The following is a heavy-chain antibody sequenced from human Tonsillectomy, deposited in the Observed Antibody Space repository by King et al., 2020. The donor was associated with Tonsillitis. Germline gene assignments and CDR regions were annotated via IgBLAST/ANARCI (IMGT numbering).Heavy chain of an antibody. CDR3: ANRQIPFHDYGDGVDY. CDR2: ISGSGCST. J-gene: IGHJ4*02. Sequence: VQLVESGGGLVQPGGSLRLSCAASGFTFSSYAMSWVRQAPGKGLEWVSAISGSGCSTYYADSVKARFTISRDNSKNTLYLQMNSLRAEDTAVYYCANRQIPFHDYGDGVDYWGQGTLVTVSS. CDR1: GFTFSSYA. V-gene: IGHV3-23*04. D-gene: IGHD4-17*01.